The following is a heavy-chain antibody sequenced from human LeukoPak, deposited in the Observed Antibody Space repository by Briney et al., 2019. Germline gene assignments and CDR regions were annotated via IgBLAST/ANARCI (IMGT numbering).Heavy chain of an antibody. CDR2: IYYSGST. D-gene: IGHD3-3*01. CDR1: GGSISSSSYY. Sequence: PSETLSLTCTVFGGSISSSSYYWGWIRHPPGKGLEWIGRIYYSGSTYYNPSLKSRVTISVDTSKNQFSLKLSSGTAADTAVYYCARSYYDFWSGPNWFDPWGQGTLVTVSS. V-gene: IGHV4-39*07. J-gene: IGHJ5*02. CDR3: ARSYYDFWSGPNWFDP.